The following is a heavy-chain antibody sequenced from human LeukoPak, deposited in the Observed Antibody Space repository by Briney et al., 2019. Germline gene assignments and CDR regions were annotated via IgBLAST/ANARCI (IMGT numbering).Heavy chain of an antibody. V-gene: IGHV4-4*07. CDR3: ARVPRIAVAGKGGFDY. D-gene: IGHD6-19*01. CDR1: GGSISSYY. CDR2: IYTSGST. J-gene: IGHJ4*02. Sequence: PSETLSLTCTVSGGSISSYYWSWIRQPAGKGLEWIGRIYTSGSTNYNPSLKSRVTISVDTSKNQFSLKLSSVTAADTAVYYCARVPRIAVAGKGGFDYWGQGTLVTVSS.